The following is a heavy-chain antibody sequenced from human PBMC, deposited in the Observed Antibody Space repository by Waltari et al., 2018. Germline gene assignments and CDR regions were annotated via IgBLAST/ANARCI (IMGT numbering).Heavy chain of an antibody. J-gene: IGHJ4*02. CDR1: GYTFPRCN. Sequence: QVQLVQSGAEGKKPGATVKVSCKASGYTFPRCNIHSVRQAPGQGLEWMGWINPNSGGTNYAQKFQGRVTMTRDTSISTAYMELSRLRSDDTAVYYCARGVVVAATNDYWGQGTLVTVSS. CDR3: ARGVVVAATNDY. CDR2: INPNSGGT. V-gene: IGHV1-2*02. D-gene: IGHD2-15*01.